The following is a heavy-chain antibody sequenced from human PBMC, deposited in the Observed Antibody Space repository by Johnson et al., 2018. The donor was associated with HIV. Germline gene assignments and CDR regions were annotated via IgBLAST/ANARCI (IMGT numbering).Heavy chain of an antibody. CDR2: IRYDGSNK. V-gene: IGHV3-30*02. CDR3: ARDSTPWGGDYVGYAFDI. D-gene: IGHD4-17*01. CDR1: GFTFSSYG. J-gene: IGHJ3*02. Sequence: VQLVESGGGVVQPGGSLRLSCAASGFTFSSYGMHWVRQAPGKGLEWVTFIRYDGSNKYYVDSVKGRFTISRDNAKNSLYLQMNSLRAEDTAVYYCARDSTPWGGDYVGYAFDIWGQGTMVAVSS.